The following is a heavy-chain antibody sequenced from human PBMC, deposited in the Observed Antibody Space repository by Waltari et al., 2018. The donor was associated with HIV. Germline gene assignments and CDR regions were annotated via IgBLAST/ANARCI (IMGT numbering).Heavy chain of an antibody. CDR1: VFTLSDSG. CDR2: ISYDGNNR. Sequence: QVQLVESGGGVVQLGTSLRLSCAASVFTLSDSGIHGVRRAPGKGLEWVAVISYDGNNRNHADSVKGRFSISRDNSKNTLYLQMNSLRVEDTAVYYCARGMGYGGSAEGFDYWGQGTLVTVSS. D-gene: IGHD5-18*01. J-gene: IGHJ4*02. V-gene: IGHV3-30*03. CDR3: ARGMGYGGSAEGFDY.